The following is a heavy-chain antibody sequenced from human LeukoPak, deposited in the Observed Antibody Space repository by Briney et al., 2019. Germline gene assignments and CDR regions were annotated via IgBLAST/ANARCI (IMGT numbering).Heavy chain of an antibody. CDR3: AKESFWSGYSYYFDY. CDR1: GFTFSSYG. CDR2: MRYDGSNE. J-gene: IGHJ4*02. Sequence: GGSLRLSCAASGFTFSSYGMHWVRQAPGKGLEGVSFMRYDGSNEYYADSVKGRFTISRDNSKNTLYLQMNSLRAEDTAVYYCAKESFWSGYSYYFDYWGQGTLVTVSS. D-gene: IGHD3-3*01. V-gene: IGHV3-30*02.